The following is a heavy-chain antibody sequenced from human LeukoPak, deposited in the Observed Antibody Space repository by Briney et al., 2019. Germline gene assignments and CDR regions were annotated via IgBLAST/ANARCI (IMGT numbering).Heavy chain of an antibody. CDR1: GFTFSSYW. CDR2: IKQDGSEK. V-gene: IGHV3-7*03. J-gene: IGHJ4*02. CDR3: AREGDSGYDSFFDY. Sequence: GGSLRLSCAASGFTFSSYWMSWVGQAPGKGREGVANIKQDGSEKYYVDSVKGRFTISRDNAKNSLYLQMNSLRAEDTAVYYCAREGDSGYDSFFDYWGQGTLVTVSS. D-gene: IGHD5-12*01.